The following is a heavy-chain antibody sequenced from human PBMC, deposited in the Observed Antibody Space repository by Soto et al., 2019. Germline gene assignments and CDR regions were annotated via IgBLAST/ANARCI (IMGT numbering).Heavy chain of an antibody. D-gene: IGHD3-10*01. CDR3: ARGGMRDGMDD. CDR2: IRSSINDS. J-gene: IGHJ6*01. CDR1: GFTFSSYN. V-gene: IGHV3-21*01. Sequence: PGGSLRLSCAASGFTFSSYNMNCVRQAPGKGLEWLACIRSSINDSYYADSVEGRFTISRDNAKNSLYLQLNGLRVDDTAVYYCARGGMRDGMDDWGQGTTVTVVS.